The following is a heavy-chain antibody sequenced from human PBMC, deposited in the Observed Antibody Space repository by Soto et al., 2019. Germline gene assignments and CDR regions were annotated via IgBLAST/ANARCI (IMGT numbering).Heavy chain of an antibody. V-gene: IGHV3-23*01. CDR1: GVTFTSYA. Sequence: VGSLRLSCAGSGVTFTSYAMTWVRQVPGEGLQWVSSISKSGDSTYYADSVKGRFTTSRDNSKNTLYLQMNSLRAEDTAIYYCAKGSFGFDYWGQGTLVTVSS. D-gene: IGHD3-10*01. J-gene: IGHJ4*02. CDR3: AKGSFGFDY. CDR2: ISKSGDST.